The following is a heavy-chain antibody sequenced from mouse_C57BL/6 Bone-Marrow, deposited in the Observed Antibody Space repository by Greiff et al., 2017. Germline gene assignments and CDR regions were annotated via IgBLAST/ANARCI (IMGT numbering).Heavy chain of an antibody. CDR1: GYTFTEYT. D-gene: IGHD2-1*01. CDR3: ARNEIYYGIYVGFAY. Sequence: QVQLQQSGAELVKPGASVKLSCKAFGYTFTEYTIHWVKQRSGQGLSWIGWFYSGSGSIKYNEKFKDKATLTAYKSSNQVFIELSRLTSDNSTVYFSARNEIYYGIYVGFAYWGQGTQVTVS. V-gene: IGHV1-62-2*01. CDR2: FYSGSGSI. J-gene: IGHJ3*01.